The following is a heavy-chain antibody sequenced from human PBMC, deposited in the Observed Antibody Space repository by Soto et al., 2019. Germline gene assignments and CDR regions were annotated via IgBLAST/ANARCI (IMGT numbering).Heavy chain of an antibody. CDR1: GGTVASSHW. J-gene: IGHJ5*02. CDR2: VYHTGDT. D-gene: IGHD2-21*02. CDR3: AREIVTAGGNNYFDP. Sequence: SETLSLSCGVCGGTVASSHWWGWVRQSPGRGLEWIGNVYHTGDTNFNPSLQSRVTFSVDKSNNQFSLRLTSVTAADTAVYFCAREIVTAGGNNYFDPWGPGTLVTVSS. V-gene: IGHV4-4*02.